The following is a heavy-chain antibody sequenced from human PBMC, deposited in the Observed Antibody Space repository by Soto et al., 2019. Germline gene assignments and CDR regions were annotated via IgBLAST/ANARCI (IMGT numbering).Heavy chain of an antibody. Sequence: GGSLRLSCAASGFTFSSYVMSRVRQAPGKGLEWVSAISGSDGSTYYGDSVKGRFTISRDNSKNTLYLQMNSLRAEDTAVYYCAKVRADYYDSSGPIDYWGQGTLVTVS. J-gene: IGHJ4*02. D-gene: IGHD3-22*01. CDR2: ISGSDGST. CDR3: AKVRADYYDSSGPIDY. CDR1: GFTFSSYV. V-gene: IGHV3-23*01.